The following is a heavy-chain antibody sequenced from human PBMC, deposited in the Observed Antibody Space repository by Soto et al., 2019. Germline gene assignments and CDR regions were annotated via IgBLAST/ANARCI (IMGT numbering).Heavy chain of an antibody. D-gene: IGHD5-12*01. Sequence: QVQLAQSGGEVKKLGASLKVSCKASGYTFTNYGISWVRQAPGQGLEWMGWISPYNGHTNSAQKFQDRMSITTDTSTATAYMELRSLRTDDTAVYYCASDHPFIVATMSIDFWGQGTLVSVSS. CDR3: ASDHPFIVATMSIDF. CDR1: GYTFTNYG. V-gene: IGHV1-18*01. CDR2: ISPYNGHT. J-gene: IGHJ4*02.